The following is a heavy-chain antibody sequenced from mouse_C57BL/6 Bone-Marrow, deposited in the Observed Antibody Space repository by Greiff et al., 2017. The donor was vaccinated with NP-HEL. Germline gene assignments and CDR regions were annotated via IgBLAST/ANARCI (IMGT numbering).Heavy chain of an antibody. V-gene: IGHV1-26*01. CDR3: ARLAYYSNYVDY. CDR1: GYTFTDYY. D-gene: IGHD2-5*01. J-gene: IGHJ2*01. Sequence: VQLQQSGPELVKPGASVKISCKASGYTFTDYYMNWVKQSHGKSLEWIGDINPNNGGTSYNQKFKGKATLTVDKSSSTAYMELRSLTSEDSAVYYCARLAYYSNYVDYWGQGTTLTVSS. CDR2: INPNNGGT.